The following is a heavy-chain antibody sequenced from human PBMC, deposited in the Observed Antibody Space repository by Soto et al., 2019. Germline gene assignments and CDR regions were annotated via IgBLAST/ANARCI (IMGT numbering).Heavy chain of an antibody. V-gene: IGHV1-18*04. CDR2: ISAYNGNT. CDR3: ARDGYYGMDV. CDR1: SLTCTGYG. J-gene: IGHJ6*02. Sequence: ASVMVFFKASSLTCTGYGINIVRQAPGQGLEWMGWISAYNGNTNYAQKLQGRVTMTTDTSTSTAYMELRSLRSDDTAVYYCARDGYYGMDVWGQGSKVTVS.